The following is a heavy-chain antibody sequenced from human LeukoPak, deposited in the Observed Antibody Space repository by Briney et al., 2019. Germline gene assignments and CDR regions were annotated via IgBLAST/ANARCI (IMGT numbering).Heavy chain of an antibody. CDR3: ARLIVVVVAATDWYFDL. V-gene: IGHV5-51*01. CDR1: GYSFTSYC. Sequence: GESLKISSKGSGYSFTSYCIGWGRQMPGKGLEGMGIIYPGDSDTRYSPSFQGQVTVSADKSISTAYLQWSSLKASDTAMYYCARLIVVVVAATDWYFDLWGRGTLVTVSS. CDR2: IYPGDSDT. J-gene: IGHJ2*01. D-gene: IGHD2-15*01.